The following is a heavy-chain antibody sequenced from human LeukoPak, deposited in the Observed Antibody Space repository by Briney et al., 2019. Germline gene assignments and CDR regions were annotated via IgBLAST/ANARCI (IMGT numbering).Heavy chain of an antibody. V-gene: IGHV1-18*01. CDR2: VSTYNGDT. CDR3: ARQSTGSYYSPIDY. D-gene: IGHD1-26*01. Sequence: ASVKVSCKASGYTFTSYGISWVRQAPGQGLEWMGWVSTYNGDTKYAQNLQGRVTTTTDTSTSTAYMELRSLRSDDTAMYYCARQSTGSYYSPIDYWGQGTLVTVSS. CDR1: GYTFTSYG. J-gene: IGHJ4*02.